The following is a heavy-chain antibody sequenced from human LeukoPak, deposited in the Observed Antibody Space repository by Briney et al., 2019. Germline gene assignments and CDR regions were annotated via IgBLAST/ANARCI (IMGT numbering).Heavy chain of an antibody. CDR3: AADLPGGAMFDP. V-gene: IGHV1-58*02. Sequence: SVKVSCKASGFTFSSSTIQWMRQARGQRLEWMGWIVVGSGNTNYAQNFQERVTITRDMSTSTAYMEVSSLRSEDTAVYYCAADLPGGAMFDPWGQGTLVTVSS. CDR1: GFTFSSST. J-gene: IGHJ5*02. CDR2: IVVGSGNT. D-gene: IGHD3-16*01.